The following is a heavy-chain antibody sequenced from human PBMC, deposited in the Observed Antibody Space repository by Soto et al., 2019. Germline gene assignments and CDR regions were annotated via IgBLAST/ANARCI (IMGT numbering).Heavy chain of an antibody. V-gene: IGHV3-23*01. Sequence: EVQLLESGGGLVQPGGSLRLSCAASGFTFSSYAMSWVRQAPGKGLEWVSAISGSGGSTYYADSVKGRFTISRDNSKNTLYLQMNSLRAEDTAVYYCAKDKDYDFWSAYSTTYFQHWGQGTLVTVSS. D-gene: IGHD3-3*01. J-gene: IGHJ1*01. CDR1: GFTFSSYA. CDR3: AKDKDYDFWSAYSTTYFQH. CDR2: ISGSGGST.